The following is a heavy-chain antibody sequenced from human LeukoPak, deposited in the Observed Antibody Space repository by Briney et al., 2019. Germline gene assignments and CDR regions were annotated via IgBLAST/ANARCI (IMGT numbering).Heavy chain of an antibody. CDR1: GGXXSSYY. CDR2: IYYSGST. Sequence: XLXXXXSGGXXSSYYWSWIRQPPGKGLEWIGYIYYSGSTNYNPSLKSRVTISVDTSKNQFSLKLSSVTAADTAVYYCAGGWGWYYDSSGYYYALGYWGQGTLVTVSS. D-gene: IGHD3-22*01. J-gene: IGHJ4*02. CDR3: AGGWGWYYDSSGYYYALGY. V-gene: IGHV4-59*08.